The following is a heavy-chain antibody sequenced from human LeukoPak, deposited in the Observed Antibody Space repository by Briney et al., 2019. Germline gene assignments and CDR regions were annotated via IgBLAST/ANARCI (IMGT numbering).Heavy chain of an antibody. CDR1: GFTFDDYA. Sequence: GRSLRLSCAASGFTFDDYAMHWVRQAPGKGLEWVSGISWNSGSIGYADSVKGRFTISRDNAKNSLYLQMNSLRAEDTALYYCATGATIPAGFDFWGQGTLVTVSS. D-gene: IGHD5-24*01. J-gene: IGHJ4*02. CDR3: ATGATIPAGFDF. V-gene: IGHV3-9*01. CDR2: ISWNSGSI.